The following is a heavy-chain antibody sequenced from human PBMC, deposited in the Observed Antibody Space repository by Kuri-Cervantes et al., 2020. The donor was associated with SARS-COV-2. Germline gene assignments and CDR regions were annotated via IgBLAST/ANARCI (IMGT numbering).Heavy chain of an antibody. V-gene: IGHV4-59*01. D-gene: IGHD3-10*01. CDR2: IYNSVTT. J-gene: IGHJ2*01. CDR3: ARASRGWYFDL. Sequence: GSLRLSCTFSGGSMKNNYCSWIRQSPGKGLEWIGFIYNSVTTKYNPSLKSRVTISVDASKNQFSLKLSSVTAADTAVYYCARASRGWYFDLWGRGTLVTVSS. CDR1: GGSMKNNY.